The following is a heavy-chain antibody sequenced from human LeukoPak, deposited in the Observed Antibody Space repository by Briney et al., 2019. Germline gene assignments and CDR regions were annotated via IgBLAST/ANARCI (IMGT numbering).Heavy chain of an antibody. J-gene: IGHJ4*02. CDR2: ISYEGSDK. Sequence: GGSLRLSCAASGFTFSSYGMHWVRQAPGKGLEWVAVISYEGSDKYYVDSVKGRFTISRDNSKNTLYLQMNSLRAEDTAVYYCAKDRDGNFDYWGQGTLVTVSS. CDR1: GFTFSSYG. V-gene: IGHV3-30*18. CDR3: AKDRDGNFDY.